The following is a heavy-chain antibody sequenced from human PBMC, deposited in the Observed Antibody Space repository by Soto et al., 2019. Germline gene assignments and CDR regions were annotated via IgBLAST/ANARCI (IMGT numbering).Heavy chain of an antibody. J-gene: IGHJ4*02. D-gene: IGHD3-22*01. CDR1: GFTFSNYA. Sequence: PGGSLRLSCAASGFTFSNYAMTWVRQAPGKGLEWVTAISGSGINTYYADSVKGRFTISRDNSKNTLYLQMNSLRAEDTAIYYCAQVRYFDSGGTNPYWGQGTLVTVSS. CDR2: ISGSGINT. V-gene: IGHV3-23*01. CDR3: AQVRYFDSGGTNPY.